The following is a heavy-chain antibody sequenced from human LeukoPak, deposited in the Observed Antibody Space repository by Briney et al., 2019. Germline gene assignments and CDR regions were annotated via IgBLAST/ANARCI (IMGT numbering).Heavy chain of an antibody. CDR1: TRYFTNYW. CDR2: IDRDGLKA. J-gene: IGHJ5*01. D-gene: IGHD3-3*01. CDR3: GTSRWSGVVDS. V-gene: IGHV3-74*01. Sequence: GGSLRLSCTASTRYFTNYWMHWVRHVPGKGLAWLSRIDRDGLKADYADSVRGRFTISRHNATSTAYLQMNSLRAEDTAVYYCGTSRWSGVVDSWGQGTLVTVSS.